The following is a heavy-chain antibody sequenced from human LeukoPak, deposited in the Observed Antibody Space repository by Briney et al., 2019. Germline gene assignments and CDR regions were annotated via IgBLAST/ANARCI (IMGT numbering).Heavy chain of an antibody. CDR3: VKGRCSSTSCYGGDY. Sequence: GGSLRLSCSASGFTFSSYAMHWVRQAPGKGLEYVSAITSNGGSTYYADSVKGRFTISRDNSRNTLYLQMSSLRAEDTAVYYCVKGRCSSTSCYGGDYWGQGTLVAVSS. J-gene: IGHJ4*02. D-gene: IGHD2-2*01. CDR2: ITSNGGST. V-gene: IGHV3-64D*06. CDR1: GFTFSSYA.